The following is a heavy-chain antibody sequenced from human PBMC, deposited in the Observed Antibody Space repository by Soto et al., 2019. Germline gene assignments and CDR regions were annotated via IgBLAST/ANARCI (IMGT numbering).Heavy chain of an antibody. CDR1: GYTLTELS. CDR3: ATDRIRRGSGWYDRWDY. D-gene: IGHD6-19*01. J-gene: IGHJ4*02. V-gene: IGHV1-24*01. CDR2: FDPEDGET. Sequence: ASVKVSFKVSGYTLTELSMHWVRQAPGKGLEWMGGFDPEDGETIYAQKFQGRVTMTEDTSTDTAYMELSSLRSEDTAVYYCATDRIRRGSGWYDRWDYWGQGTLVTVSS.